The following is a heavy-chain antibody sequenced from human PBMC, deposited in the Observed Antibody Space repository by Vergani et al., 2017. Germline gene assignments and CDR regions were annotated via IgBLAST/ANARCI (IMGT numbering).Heavy chain of an antibody. CDR2: IYYSGST. V-gene: IGHV4-28*01. J-gene: IGHJ3*01. CDR3: ARPVGPSAIADGYHV. D-gene: IGHD3-10*01. Sequence: QVQLQESGPGLVKPSDTLSLTCAVSGYSISSSNWWGWIRQPPGKGLEWIGYIYYSGSTYYNPSLKSRVTMSVDTSKNQFSLKLKSVTATDTGMYYCARPVGPSAIADGYHVWGQGTMVTVS. CDR1: GYSISSSNW.